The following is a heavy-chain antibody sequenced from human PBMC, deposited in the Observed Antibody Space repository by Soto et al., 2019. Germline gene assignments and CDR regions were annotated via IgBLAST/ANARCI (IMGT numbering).Heavy chain of an antibody. J-gene: IGHJ6*02. CDR2: IGTAGDT. CDR1: GFTFSSYD. D-gene: IGHD3-10*01. V-gene: IGHV3-13*01. CDR3: ARSRAYGSGSYYYYYYGMDV. Sequence: GGSLRLSCAASGFTFSSYDMHWVRQATGKGLEWVSAIGTAGDTYYPGSVKGRFTISRENAKNSLYLQMNSLRAGDTAVYYCARSRAYGSGSYYYYYYGMDVWGQGTTVS.